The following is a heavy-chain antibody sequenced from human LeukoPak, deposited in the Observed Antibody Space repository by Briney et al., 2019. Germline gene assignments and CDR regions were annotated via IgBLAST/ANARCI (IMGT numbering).Heavy chain of an antibody. J-gene: IGHJ4*02. V-gene: IGHV3-23*01. D-gene: IGHD6-13*01. CDR3: AKGIAATGMRPPRYFDY. CDR2: ISGSGGST. Sequence: PGGSLRLSCAASGFTFSSYAMSWVRQAPGKGLEWVSAISGSGGSTYYADSVKGRFTISRDNSKNTLYLQMNSLRAEDTAVYYCAKGIAATGMRPPRYFDYWGQGTLVTVSS. CDR1: GFTFSSYA.